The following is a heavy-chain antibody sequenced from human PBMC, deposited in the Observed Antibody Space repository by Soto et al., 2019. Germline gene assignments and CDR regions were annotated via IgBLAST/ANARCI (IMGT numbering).Heavy chain of an antibody. CDR3: ARETLSFGSALDV. V-gene: IGHV3-43*01. J-gene: IGHJ6*02. Sequence: GGSLRLSCAASGFRFDDYNIHWVRQAPWKGLEWVSLITWNGVNTYYADSVKGRFTISRDGTTESVSLQMNSLKREDTGLYYCARETLSFGSALDVWGQRNMVTVCS. D-gene: IGHD3-3*01. CDR2: ITWNGVNT. CDR1: GFRFDDYN.